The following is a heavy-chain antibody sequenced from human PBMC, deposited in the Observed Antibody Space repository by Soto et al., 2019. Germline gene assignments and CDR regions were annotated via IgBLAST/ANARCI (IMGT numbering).Heavy chain of an antibody. CDR3: ARDRRARNWNYAAPDAFHI. V-gene: IGHV3-21*01. Sequence: GGPRLSCAASGFTFSSYSMNWVRQAPGKGLEWVSSISSSSSYIYYADSVKGRFTISRDNAKNSLYLQMNSLRAEDTAVYYCARDRRARNWNYAAPDAFHIWGQGTMVTVSS. CDR1: GFTFSSYS. J-gene: IGHJ3*02. D-gene: IGHD1-7*01. CDR2: ISSSSSYI.